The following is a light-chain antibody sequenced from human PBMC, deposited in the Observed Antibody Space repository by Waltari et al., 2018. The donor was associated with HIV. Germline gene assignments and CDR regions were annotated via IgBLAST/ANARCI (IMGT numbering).Light chain of an antibody. CDR1: SSDVGGYNY. V-gene: IGLV2-11*01. CDR2: DVS. CDR3: CSYAGSYAWV. Sequence: QSALTQPRSVSGSPGQSVTISCTGTSSDVGGYNYISWYQEHLGKAPKLIIYDVSKWPSGVPDRFSGSKSGNTASLTISGLQAEDEADYYCCSYAGSYAWVFGGGTKLTV. J-gene: IGLJ3*02.